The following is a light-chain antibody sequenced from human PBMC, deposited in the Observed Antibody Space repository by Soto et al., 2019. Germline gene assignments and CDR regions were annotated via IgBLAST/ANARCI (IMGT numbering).Light chain of an antibody. CDR2: TND. V-gene: IGLV1-44*01. Sequence: QSVLTQPPSASGAPGQRVTISCSGSSSNIGRNTVSWYQQLPGTAPKLLLFTNDQRPSGVPARFSGSKSDTSASLAISGLQSEDEADFYCAAWDDSLNVYVFGTGTKVTVL. J-gene: IGLJ1*01. CDR1: SSNIGRNT. CDR3: AAWDDSLNVYV.